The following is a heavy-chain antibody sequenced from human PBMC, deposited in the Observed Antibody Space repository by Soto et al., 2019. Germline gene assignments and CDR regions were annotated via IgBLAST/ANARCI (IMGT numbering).Heavy chain of an antibody. CDR3: AKNLGPLRLINHHFYGLDL. D-gene: IGHD2-8*01. CDR2: IESGGST. Sequence: VGSLRLSCNASGFTVSSTYMSWVRQAPGMGLEWVAVIESGGSTHYADSVKGRFTISRDIPKNMIYLQLHTLRAEDTAVYYCAKNLGPLRLINHHFYGLDLLGQGTTVNGSS. V-gene: IGHV3-53*01. CDR1: GFTVSSTY. J-gene: IGHJ6*02.